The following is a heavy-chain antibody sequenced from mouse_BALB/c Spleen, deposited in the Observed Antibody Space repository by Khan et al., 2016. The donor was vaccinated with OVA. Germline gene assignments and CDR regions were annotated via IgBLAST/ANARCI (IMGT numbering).Heavy chain of an antibody. J-gene: IGHJ4*01. D-gene: IGHD2-1*01. CDR1: GYSITSGYS. CDR3: ERDGNYMDY. V-gene: IGHV3-1*02. Sequence: EVQLQESGPDLVKPSQSLSLTCTVTGYSITSGYSWHWIRQFPGNKLEWMAYISYSGSITYNPSLKSRISITRDTSQHQFFLQLNSVTTEDTATIYCERDGNYMDYWGQGTSATVSS. CDR2: ISYSGSI.